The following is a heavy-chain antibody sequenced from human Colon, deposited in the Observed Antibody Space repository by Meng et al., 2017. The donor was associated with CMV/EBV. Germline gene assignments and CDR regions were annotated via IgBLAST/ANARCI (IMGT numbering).Heavy chain of an antibody. V-gene: IGHV4-34*01. CDR1: GGSFSGYY. D-gene: IGHD2-2*01. CDR2: INHSGST. Sequence: AVYGGSFSGYYWSWIRQPPGKGLEWIGEINHSGSTNYNPSLKSRVTISVDTSKNQFSLKLSSVTAADTAVYYCARGVPAAPISWFDPWGQGTLVTVSS. CDR3: ARGVPAAPISWFDP. J-gene: IGHJ5*02.